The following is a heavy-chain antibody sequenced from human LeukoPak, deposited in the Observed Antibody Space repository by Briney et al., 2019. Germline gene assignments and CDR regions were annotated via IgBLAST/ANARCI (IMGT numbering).Heavy chain of an antibody. V-gene: IGHV3-21*01. D-gene: IGHD2-2*01. CDR3: ARGYCSSTSCPNGMDV. J-gene: IGHJ6*02. CDR1: GFTFSSYS. Sequence: GGSLRLSCAASGFTFSSYSMNWVRQAPGKGLEWVSSISSSSSYIYYADSVKGRFTISRDNAKNSLYLQMNSLRVEDTAVYYCARGYCSSTSCPNGMDVWGQGTTVTVSS. CDR2: ISSSSSYI.